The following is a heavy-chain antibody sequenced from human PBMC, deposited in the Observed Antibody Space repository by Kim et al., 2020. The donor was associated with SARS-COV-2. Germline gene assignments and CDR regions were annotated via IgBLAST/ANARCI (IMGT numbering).Heavy chain of an antibody. CDR3: ARVDYASGSSYDH. J-gene: IGHJ4*02. D-gene: IGHD3-10*01. Sequence: SYADSVKGRLTSSRDNAKNTLFLQMDSLRAEDTAVYYCARVDYASGSSYDHWGLGTQVTVSS. V-gene: IGHV3-74*01.